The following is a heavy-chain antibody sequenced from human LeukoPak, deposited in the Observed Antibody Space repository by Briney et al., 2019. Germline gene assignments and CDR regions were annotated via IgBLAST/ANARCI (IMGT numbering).Heavy chain of an antibody. CDR1: GGSISSGNYY. CDR3: ARYYSVGAFDI. V-gene: IGHV4-39*01. J-gene: IGHJ3*02. D-gene: IGHD3-10*01. Sequence: SETLSLTCTVSGGSISSGNYYWGWIRQPPGKGLEWIGTIYYSGSTYYNPSLKSRVTISVDMSRNQFSLKLSSVTAADTAVYYCARYYSVGAFDIWGQGTMVTVSS. CDR2: IYYSGST.